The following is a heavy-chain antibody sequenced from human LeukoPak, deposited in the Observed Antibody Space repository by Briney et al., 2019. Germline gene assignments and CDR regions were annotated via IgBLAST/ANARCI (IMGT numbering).Heavy chain of an antibody. CDR3: ARDGGVVRGVIIRGDYFDY. J-gene: IGHJ4*02. D-gene: IGHD3-10*01. CDR2: INWRSDEI. Sequence: GGSLRLSCSASGFTFDDYAMHWVRQAPMKGLEWVASINWRSDEIGYADSVKGRFTISRDNAKNSLYLQMNSLRAEDTAVYYCARDGGVVRGVIIRGDYFDYWGQGTLVTVSS. V-gene: IGHV3-9*01. CDR1: GFTFDDYA.